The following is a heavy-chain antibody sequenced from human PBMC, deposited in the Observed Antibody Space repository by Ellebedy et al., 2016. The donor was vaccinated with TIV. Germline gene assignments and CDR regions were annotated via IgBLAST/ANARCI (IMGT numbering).Heavy chain of an antibody. CDR2: SEYSGST. Sequence: MPSETLSLTCTVSGGSISTSYWSRIRQPPGKRLEWIGYSEYSGSTDYNPSLASRVTISVDTSKNQISLRLSSLTAADTAVYYCAASPLDPLNPPLWGHGTLVTVSP. CDR1: GGSISTSY. J-gene: IGHJ4*01. CDR3: AASPLDPLNPPL. D-gene: IGHD3-9*01. V-gene: IGHV4-59*12.